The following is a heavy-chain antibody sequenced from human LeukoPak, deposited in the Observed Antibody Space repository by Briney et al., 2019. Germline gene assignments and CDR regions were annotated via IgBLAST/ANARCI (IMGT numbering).Heavy chain of an antibody. V-gene: IGHV3-23*01. CDR1: GFTFSSYA. D-gene: IGHD2-2*01. CDR2: TSGSGNST. Sequence: GGSLRLSCAASGFTFSSYAMSWVRQAPGKGLEWVSATSGSGNSTYYADSVRGRFTISRDNSKNTLYLQMNSLRAEDTAVYYCAKGRFIVVVPAVPLDYWGQGTLVTVSS. CDR3: AKGRFIVVVPAVPLDY. J-gene: IGHJ4*02.